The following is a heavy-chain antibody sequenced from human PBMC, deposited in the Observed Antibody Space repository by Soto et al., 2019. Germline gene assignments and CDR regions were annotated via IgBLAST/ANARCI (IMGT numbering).Heavy chain of an antibody. CDR2: ISGSGGST. Sequence: GGSLRLSCAASGFTFSSYAMSWVRQAPGKGLEWVSAISGSGGSTYYADSVKGRFTISRDNSKNTLCLQMNSLRAEDTAVYYCAKDQRGPTPVRFDYWGQGTLVTSPQ. J-gene: IGHJ4*02. CDR3: AKDQRGPTPVRFDY. CDR1: GFTFSSYA. D-gene: IGHD3-10*01. V-gene: IGHV3-23*01.